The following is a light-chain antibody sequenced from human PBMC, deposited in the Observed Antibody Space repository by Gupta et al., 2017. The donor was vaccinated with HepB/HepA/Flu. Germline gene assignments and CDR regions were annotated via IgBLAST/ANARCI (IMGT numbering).Light chain of an antibody. J-gene: IGLJ3*02. CDR1: SSNIGTNF. Sequence: QSVLTQPPSVSGTPGQRVVISCSGSSSNIGTNFVYWYQHLPGAAPRPLIYRSNQRPSGVPARFSGSKSGTSASLAIGGLRSEDEADYYCVAWDDTLVGWVFGGGTRLTVL. V-gene: IGLV1-47*01. CDR2: RSN. CDR3: VAWDDTLVGWV.